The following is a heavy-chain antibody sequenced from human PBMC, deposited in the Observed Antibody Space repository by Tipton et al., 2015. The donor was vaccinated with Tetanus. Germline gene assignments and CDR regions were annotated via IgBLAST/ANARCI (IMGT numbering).Heavy chain of an antibody. Sequence: AVSGFTFSRSWMTWVRQTPGKGLEWVANIKPDGGEKYYVDSVKGRFTISRDNAKNSLYLQMSSLRAEDTAVYYCARHVYGYGALLTPASTYYYYGMDFWGQGTTVTISS. CDR3: ARHVYGYGALLTPASTYYYYGMDF. CDR2: IKPDGGEK. CDR1: GFTFSRSW. J-gene: IGHJ6*02. V-gene: IGHV3-7*01. D-gene: IGHD5-18*01.